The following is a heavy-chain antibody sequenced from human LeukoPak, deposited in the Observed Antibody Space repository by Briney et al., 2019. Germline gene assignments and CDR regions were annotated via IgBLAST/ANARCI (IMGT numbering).Heavy chain of an antibody. CDR1: GGSISSYY. V-gene: IGHV4-59*01. J-gene: IGHJ4*02. CDR3: ARGIAAAGPFDY. Sequence: SETLSLTCTVTGGSISSYYWSWIRQPPGKGLEWIGYIYYSGSTNYNPSLKSRVTISVDTSKNQFSLKLSSVTAADTAVYYCARGIAAAGPFDYWGQGTLVTVSS. CDR2: IYYSGST. D-gene: IGHD6-13*01.